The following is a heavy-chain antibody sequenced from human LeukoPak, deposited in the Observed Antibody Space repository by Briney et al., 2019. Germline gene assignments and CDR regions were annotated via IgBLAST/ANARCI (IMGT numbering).Heavy chain of an antibody. CDR2: IWYDGSNK. Sequence: SGGSLRLSCAASGFTFSSYGMHWVRQAPGKGLEWVAVIWYDGSNKYYADSVKGRFTISRDNCKNTLYLQMNSLRAEDTAVYYCAREGPSYYDILTGSTAGNWFDPWGQGTLVTVSS. D-gene: IGHD3-9*01. CDR3: AREGPSYYDILTGSTAGNWFDP. V-gene: IGHV3-33*01. CDR1: GFTFSSYG. J-gene: IGHJ5*02.